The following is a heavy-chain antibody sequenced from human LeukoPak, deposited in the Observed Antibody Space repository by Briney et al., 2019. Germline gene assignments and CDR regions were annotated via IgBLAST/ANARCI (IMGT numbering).Heavy chain of an antibody. Sequence: SETLSLTCTVSGGSISSSSYYWGWIRQPPGKGLEWIGSIYYSGSTYYNPSLKSRVTISVDTSKNQFSLKLSSVTAADTAVYYCARHLVAGYSSGLLDYWGQGTLVTVSS. CDR3: ARHLVAGYSSGLLDY. CDR2: IYYSGST. V-gene: IGHV4-39*01. CDR1: GGSISSSSYY. J-gene: IGHJ4*02. D-gene: IGHD6-19*01.